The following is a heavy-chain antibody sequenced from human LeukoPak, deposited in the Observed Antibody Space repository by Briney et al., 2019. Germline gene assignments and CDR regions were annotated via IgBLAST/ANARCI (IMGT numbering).Heavy chain of an antibody. D-gene: IGHD3-22*01. CDR2: IYYSGST. CDR3: ARDRLVSPVDSYYGMDV. Sequence: SQTLSLTCTVSGGSISSAGYYWSWIRQHPGKGLEWIGYIYYSGSTYYNPSLKSRVTISGDTSKNQFSLKLSSVTAADTAVYYCARDRLVSPVDSYYGMDVGGQGTTVTVSS. V-gene: IGHV4-31*03. CDR1: GGSISSAGYY. J-gene: IGHJ6*02.